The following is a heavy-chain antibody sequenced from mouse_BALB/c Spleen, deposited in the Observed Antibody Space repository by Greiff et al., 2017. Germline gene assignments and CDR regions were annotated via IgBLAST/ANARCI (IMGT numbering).Heavy chain of an antibody. J-gene: IGHJ3*01. CDR2: ISSGSSTI. D-gene: IGHD2-1*01. CDR3: ARGGGNYPAWFAY. Sequence: EVKLMESGGGLVQPGGSRKLSCAASGFTFSSFGMHWVRQAPEKGLEWVAYISSGSSTIYYADTVKGRFTISRDNPKNTLFLQMTSLRSEDTAMYYCARGGGNYPAWFAYWGQGTLVTVSA. V-gene: IGHV5-17*02. CDR1: GFTFSSFG.